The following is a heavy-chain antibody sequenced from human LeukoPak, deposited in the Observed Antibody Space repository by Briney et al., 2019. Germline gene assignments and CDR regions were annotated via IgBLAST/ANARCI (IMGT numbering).Heavy chain of an antibody. D-gene: IGHD6-13*01. CDR1: GYTFTNYY. J-gene: IGHJ4*02. CDR3: AKDRIEGMAAALGR. CDR2: IHPGGDST. Sequence: GASVKVSCKASGYTFTNYYIHWVRQAPGQGLEWMGIIHPGGDSTSYAQKFQGRVTMTRDTSTNTVYMVLSSLRSEDTAVYYCAKDRIEGMAAALGRWGQGTLVTVSS. V-gene: IGHV1-46*01.